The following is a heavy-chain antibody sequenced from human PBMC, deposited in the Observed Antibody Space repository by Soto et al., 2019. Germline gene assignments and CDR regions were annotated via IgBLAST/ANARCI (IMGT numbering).Heavy chain of an antibody. CDR2: IFYDGFTE. CDR3: VRGWGSGGHLRCLDS. CDR1: GFTFRQYG. V-gene: IGHV3-33*01. Sequence: QVQLVESGGGVVQPGTSLRLSCAASGFTFRQYGMHWVRQAPGKGLEWVAVIFYDGFTEYYADSVRGRFTVSRDNSGNKGYLQMNSLRVEDTAVYYCVRGWGSGGHLRCLDSWGQGTAVVVPS. D-gene: IGHD3-16*01. J-gene: IGHJ3*01.